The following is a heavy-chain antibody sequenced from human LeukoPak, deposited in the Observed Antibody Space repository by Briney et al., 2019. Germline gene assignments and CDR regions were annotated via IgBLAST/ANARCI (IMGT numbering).Heavy chain of an antibody. CDR1: GGSISSYY. D-gene: IGHD1-26*01. V-gene: IGHV4-4*07. J-gene: IGHJ6*03. CDR3: ARGRAHSGSRPPYYYYYYMDG. Sequence: SETLSLTCTVSGGSISSYYWSWIRQPAGKGLEWIGRIYTSGSTNYNPSLKSRVTMSVDTSKNQFSLKLSSVTAADTAVYYCARGRAHSGSRPPYYYYYYMDGWGKGTTVTVSS. CDR2: IYTSGST.